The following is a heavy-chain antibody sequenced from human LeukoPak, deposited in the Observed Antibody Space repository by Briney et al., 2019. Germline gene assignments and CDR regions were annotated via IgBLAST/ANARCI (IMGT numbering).Heavy chain of an antibody. CDR3: ARLGTSYYDSSGYYSFDY. CDR1: GYSFTTYW. V-gene: IGHV5-51*01. Sequence: GESLKISCKGSGYSFTTYWIGWVRQMPGKGLEWMGIIYPSDSNTRYSPSFQGQVTISADKYISTAYLQWSSLKASDTAMYYCARLGTSYYDSSGYYSFDYWGQGTLVTVSS. J-gene: IGHJ4*02. CDR2: IYPSDSNT. D-gene: IGHD3-22*01.